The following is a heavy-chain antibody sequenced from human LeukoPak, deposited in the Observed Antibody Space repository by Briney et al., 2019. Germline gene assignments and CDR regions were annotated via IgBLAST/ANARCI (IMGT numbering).Heavy chain of an antibody. J-gene: IGHJ6*02. CDR1: GGTFINFA. V-gene: IGHV1-69*04. CDR2: IIPILGVV. CDR3: ARGVGGLNTHAMDV. Sequence: SVKVSCKAAGGTFINFALSWVRQAPGQGLEWMGRIIPILGVVKHAQKFQGRVTITADTSAAIAYMELSSLRYEDTAVYYCARGVGGLNTHAMDVWGQGTTVTVSS. D-gene: IGHD1-26*01.